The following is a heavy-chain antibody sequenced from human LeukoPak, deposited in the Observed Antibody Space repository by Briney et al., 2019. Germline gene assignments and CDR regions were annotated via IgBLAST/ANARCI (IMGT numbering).Heavy chain of an antibody. V-gene: IGHV4-34*01. J-gene: IGHJ4*02. Sequence: PSETLSLTCAVYGGSFSGYYWSWIRQPPGKGLEWIGEINHSGSTNYNPSLKSRVTISVDTSKNQFSLKLSSVTAADTAVYYCARDRRVGATCAVEDYWGQGTLVTVSS. CDR2: INHSGST. CDR3: ARDRRVGATCAVEDY. D-gene: IGHD1-26*01. CDR1: GGSFSGYY.